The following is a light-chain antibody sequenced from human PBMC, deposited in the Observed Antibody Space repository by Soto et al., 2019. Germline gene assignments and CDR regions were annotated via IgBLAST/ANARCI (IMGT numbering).Light chain of an antibody. J-gene: IGKJ2*01. CDR3: HQYGSSPQT. V-gene: IGKV3-20*01. Sequence: EIVLTQSPGTLSLSPGERATLSCRASQSVSSTYLAWYQQKPGQTPRLLIHGASSRDTGIPDRFSGSGSGTDFTLSISRLEPEDFAVYYCHQYGSSPQTFGQGTKLEIK. CDR1: QSVSSTY. CDR2: GAS.